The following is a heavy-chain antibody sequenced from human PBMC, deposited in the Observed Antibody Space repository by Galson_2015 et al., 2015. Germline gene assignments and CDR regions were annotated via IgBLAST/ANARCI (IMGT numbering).Heavy chain of an antibody. J-gene: IGHJ4*02. CDR3: ARDRPGYGGDY. V-gene: IGHV3-11*06. CDR1: GFTFSDYY. D-gene: IGHD3-9*01. Sequence: SLRLSCAASGFTFSDYYMSWIRQAPGKGLEWVSYISSSSSYTNYADSVKGRFTISRDNAKNSLYLQMNSLRAEDTAVYYCARDRPGYGGDYWGQGTLVTVSS. CDR2: ISSSSSYT.